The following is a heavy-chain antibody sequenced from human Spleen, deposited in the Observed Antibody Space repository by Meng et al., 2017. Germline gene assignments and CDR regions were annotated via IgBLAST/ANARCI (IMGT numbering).Heavy chain of an antibody. Sequence: GESLKISCKGSGYKFPSYWIGWVRRKPGKGLEWMGIIYPGDSDTRYSPSFQGQVTISADKSINTAFLQWSSLKASDTAMYYCARRIGGDLINYYDYWGQGTLVTVSS. CDR1: GYKFPSYW. CDR2: IYPGDSDT. J-gene: IGHJ4*02. V-gene: IGHV5-51*01. CDR3: ARRIGGDLINYYDY. D-gene: IGHD2-21*02.